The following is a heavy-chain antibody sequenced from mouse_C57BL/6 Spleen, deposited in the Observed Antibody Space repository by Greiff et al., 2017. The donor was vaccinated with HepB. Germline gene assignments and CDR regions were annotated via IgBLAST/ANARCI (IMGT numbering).Heavy chain of an antibody. CDR2: IDPSDSET. Sequence: VQLQQPGAELVRPGSSVKLSCKASGYTFTSYWMHWVKQRPIQGLEWIGNIDPSDSETHYNQKFKDKATLTVDKSSSTAYMQLSSLTSEDSAVYYCASRNYHWYFDVWGTGTTVTVSS. V-gene: IGHV1-52*01. CDR1: GYTFTSYW. D-gene: IGHD2-1*01. CDR3: ASRNYHWYFDV. J-gene: IGHJ1*03.